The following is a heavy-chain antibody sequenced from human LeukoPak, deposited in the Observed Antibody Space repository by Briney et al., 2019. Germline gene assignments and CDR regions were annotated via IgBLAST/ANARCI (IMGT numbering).Heavy chain of an antibody. CDR1: GGSFSGYY. Sequence: SETLSLTCAVYGGSFSGYYWSWIRQPPGKGLEWIGEINHSGSTNYHPSLKRRVTISVDTSKNQFSLKVTSVTAADTAVYYCAREVGFCGDFRALGYWGQGTLVTVSS. D-gene: IGHD4-17*01. J-gene: IGHJ4*02. CDR2: INHSGST. V-gene: IGHV4-34*01. CDR3: AREVGFCGDFRALGY.